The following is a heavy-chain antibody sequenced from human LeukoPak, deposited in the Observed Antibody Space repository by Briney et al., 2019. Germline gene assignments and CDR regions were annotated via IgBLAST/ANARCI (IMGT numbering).Heavy chain of an antibody. CDR1: GYTFTGYY. CDR3: ARVSPNFYGSGSLDY. Sequence: EASVKVSCKASGYTFTGYYMHSVRQAPGQRLEWMGWINPNSGGTNYAQKFQGRVTMTRDTSISTPYMELSRLRSDDTAVYYWARVSPNFYGSGSLDYWGQGTLVTVSS. D-gene: IGHD3-10*01. J-gene: IGHJ4*02. V-gene: IGHV1-2*02. CDR2: INPNSGGT.